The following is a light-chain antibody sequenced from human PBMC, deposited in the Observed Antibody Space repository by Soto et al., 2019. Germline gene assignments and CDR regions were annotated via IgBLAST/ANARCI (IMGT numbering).Light chain of an antibody. Sequence: DIQMTQSPSSLSASVGDRVTITCRASQSISSYLNWYQQKPGKAPKVLIYDASSLQSGVPSRFSGSGSGTHFTLTVSSLQPDDFATYYCHQYNYYRPTFGQGTKV. CDR1: QSISSY. CDR2: DAS. J-gene: IGKJ1*01. CDR3: HQYNYYRPT. V-gene: IGKV1-39*01.